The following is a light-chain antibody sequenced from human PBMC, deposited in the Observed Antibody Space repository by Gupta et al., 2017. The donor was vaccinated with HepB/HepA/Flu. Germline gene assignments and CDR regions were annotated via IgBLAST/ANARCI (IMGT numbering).Light chain of an antibody. CDR2: END. Sequence: NFMLTQPHSVSESPGQTVTISCTRSSGNIASAYVQWYQQRPGSAPTTVIYENDQRPSGVPDRFSASIDSSSNSASLSISGLKTEDEADYYCQSYDDVVVFGGGTKLTVL. J-gene: IGLJ2*01. CDR3: QSYDDVVV. CDR1: SGNIASAY. V-gene: IGLV6-57*03.